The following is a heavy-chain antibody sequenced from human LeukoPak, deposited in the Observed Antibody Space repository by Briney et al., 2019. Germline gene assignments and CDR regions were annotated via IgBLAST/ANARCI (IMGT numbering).Heavy chain of an antibody. Sequence: SVKVSCKASEGTFSSYAISWVRQAPGQGLEWMGGIIPIFGTANYAQKFQGRVTITTDESTSTAYMELSSLRSEDTAVYYCAREKYYDFWSGQNYYYYMDVWGKGTTVTVSS. D-gene: IGHD3-3*01. CDR3: AREKYYDFWSGQNYYYYMDV. CDR1: EGTFSSYA. J-gene: IGHJ6*03. V-gene: IGHV1-69*05. CDR2: IIPIFGTA.